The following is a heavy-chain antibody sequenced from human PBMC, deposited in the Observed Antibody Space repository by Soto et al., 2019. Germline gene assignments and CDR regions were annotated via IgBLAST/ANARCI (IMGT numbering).Heavy chain of an antibody. CDR3: ARDVAVAGIGPFDY. V-gene: IGHV3-30-3*01. CDR1: GFTFSSYA. J-gene: IGHJ4*02. D-gene: IGHD6-19*01. CDR2: ISYDGSNK. Sequence: QVQLVESGGGVVQPGRSPRLSCAASGFTFSSYAMHWVRQAPGKGLEWVAVISYDGSNKYYADSVKGRFTISRDNSKNTLYLQMNSLRAEDTAVYYCARDVAVAGIGPFDYWGQGTLVTVSS.